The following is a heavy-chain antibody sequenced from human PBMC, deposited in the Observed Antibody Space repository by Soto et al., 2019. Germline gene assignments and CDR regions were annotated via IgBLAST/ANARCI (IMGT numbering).Heavy chain of an antibody. J-gene: IGHJ4*02. CDR1: GGSFDGYY. CDR2: IHHSGST. CDR3: ARGSKDSYPGSRIFDF. V-gene: IGHV4-34*01. Sequence: SETLSLTCSLYGGSFDGYYWSWIRQSPGKGLEWIGEIHHSGSTKYNPSLKSRVSLSVDTSTKQFSLKMTSMTAADRGVYYCARGSKDSYPGSRIFDFWGRGTLVTVSS. D-gene: IGHD3-10*01.